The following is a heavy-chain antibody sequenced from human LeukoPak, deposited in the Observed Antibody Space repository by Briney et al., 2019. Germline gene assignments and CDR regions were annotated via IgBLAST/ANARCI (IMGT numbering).Heavy chain of an antibody. CDR2: IYPGDSDT. Sequence: GESLKISCKGSGYSSTSYWIGWVRQMPGKGLEWMGIIYPGDSDTRYSPSFQGQVTISADKSISTAYLQWSSLKASDTAMYYCARHGRIAVAVDAFDIWGQGTMVTVSS. J-gene: IGHJ3*02. CDR3: ARHGRIAVAVDAFDI. CDR1: GYSSTSYW. D-gene: IGHD6-19*01. V-gene: IGHV5-51*01.